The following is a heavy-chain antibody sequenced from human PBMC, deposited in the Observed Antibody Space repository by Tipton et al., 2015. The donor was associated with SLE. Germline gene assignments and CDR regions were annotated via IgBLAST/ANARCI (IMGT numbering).Heavy chain of an antibody. D-gene: IGHD1-7*01. CDR2: TYSGGPT. V-gene: IGHV3-23*03. CDR1: GFFFGDYA. Sequence: SLRLSCAASGFFFGDYAMHWVRQAPGKGLEWVSVTYSGGPTYYADSVKGRFTISRDNSKNTVYLQLSSLRAGDTATYYCVKDGPRYWNYDYYFDLWGRGTLVTVSS. CDR3: VKDGPRYWNYDYYFDL. J-gene: IGHJ2*01.